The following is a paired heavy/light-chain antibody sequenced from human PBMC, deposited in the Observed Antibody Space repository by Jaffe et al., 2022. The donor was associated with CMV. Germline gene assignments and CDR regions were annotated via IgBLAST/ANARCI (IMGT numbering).Heavy chain of an antibody. J-gene: IGHJ4*02. CDR1: GASISNYY. CDR2: IYFGGST. D-gene: IGHD2-15*01. V-gene: IGHV4-59*01. CDR3: VRDTADCTGGSCYAFDY. Sequence: QVQLQESGPGLVKPSETLSLTCAVSGASISNYYWSWIRQPPGKGLEWIGWIYFGGSTKYNPSLKSRVTISVDTSKNQFSLKLNSVSAADTAVYYCVRDTADCTGGSCYAFDYWGQGTLVTVSS.
Light chain of an antibody. J-gene: IGLJ1*01. CDR3: QSYDSSLSGYV. V-gene: IGLV1-40*01. Sequence: QSVLTQPPSVSGAPGQRVTMSCTGSSSNIGAGYDVHWYQQLPGTAPKLLIYGNSNRPSGVPDRFSGSKSGTSASLAITGLQTEDEADYYCQSYDSSLSGYVFGSGTKVTVL. CDR2: GNS. CDR1: SSNIGAGYD.